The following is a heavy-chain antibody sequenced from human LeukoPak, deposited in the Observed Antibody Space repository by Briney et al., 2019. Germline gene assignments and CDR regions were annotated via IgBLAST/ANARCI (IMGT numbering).Heavy chain of an antibody. CDR3: ARLDSSGYHSDY. D-gene: IGHD3-22*01. CDR1: GGSISSGDYY. CDR2: IFYSGSA. J-gene: IGHJ4*02. V-gene: IGHV4-30-4*08. Sequence: SQTLSLTCTVSGGSISSGDYYWNWIRQHPEKSLEWIGYIFYSGSAYYNPSLKSRVTISVDTSKNQFSLKLSSVTAADTAVYYCARLDSSGYHSDYWGQGTLVTVSS.